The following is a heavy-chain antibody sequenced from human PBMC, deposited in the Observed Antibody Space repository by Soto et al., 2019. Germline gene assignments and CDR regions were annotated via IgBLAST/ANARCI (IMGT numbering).Heavy chain of an antibody. J-gene: IGHJ3*01. V-gene: IGHV5-51*01. Sequence: GESLKTSCKGSEYSFTSHWIAWVRQMPGKGLEWMGVLYPGDSETRYNPSFQGQVTISADKSINTAYLHWSSLKAADNAMYFCASPTAYGWASDVWGQGTMVTVSS. CDR1: EYSFTSHW. D-gene: IGHD3-16*01. CDR3: ASPTAYGWASDV. CDR2: LYPGDSET.